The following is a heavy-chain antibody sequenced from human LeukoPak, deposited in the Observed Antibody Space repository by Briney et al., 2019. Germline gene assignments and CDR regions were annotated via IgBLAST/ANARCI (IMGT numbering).Heavy chain of an antibody. Sequence: SETLSLTCTVSGDSISSYYLNWIRQPAGKGLEWIGRVYIRGGTNCNPSLKSRVTMSVDTSKNQFSLKLSSVTAADTAVYYCARDWDYWGQGTLVTVSS. CDR1: GDSISSYY. J-gene: IGHJ4*02. V-gene: IGHV4-4*07. CDR2: VYIRGGT. CDR3: ARDWDY.